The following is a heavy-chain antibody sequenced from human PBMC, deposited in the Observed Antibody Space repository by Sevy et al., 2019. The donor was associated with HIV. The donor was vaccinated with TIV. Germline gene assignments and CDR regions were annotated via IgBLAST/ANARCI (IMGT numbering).Heavy chain of an antibody. CDR2: IRSKANSYAT. J-gene: IGHJ5*02. CDR1: GFTFSGSA. Sequence: GGCLRLSCAASGFTFSGSAMHWVRQASGKGLEWVGRIRSKANSYATAYAASVKGRFTISRDDSKNTAYLQMNSLKTEDTAVYYCTRLSDYDFWSGYYHGHWFDPWGQGTLVTVSS. V-gene: IGHV3-73*01. CDR3: TRLSDYDFWSGYYHGHWFDP. D-gene: IGHD3-3*01.